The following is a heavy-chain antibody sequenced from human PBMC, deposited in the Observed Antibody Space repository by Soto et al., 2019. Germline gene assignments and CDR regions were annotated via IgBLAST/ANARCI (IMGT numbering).Heavy chain of an antibody. D-gene: IGHD3-22*01. CDR2: ISYDGSNK. CDR1: GFTFSSYA. Sequence: PGGSLRLSCAASGFTFSSYAMHGVRQAPGKGLEWVAVISYDGSNKYYADSVKGRFTISRDNSKNTLYLQMNSLRAEDTAVYYCARWRSTYYYDSSGTPDAFDIWGQGTMVTVSS. CDR3: ARWRSTYYYDSSGTPDAFDI. J-gene: IGHJ3*02. V-gene: IGHV3-30-3*01.